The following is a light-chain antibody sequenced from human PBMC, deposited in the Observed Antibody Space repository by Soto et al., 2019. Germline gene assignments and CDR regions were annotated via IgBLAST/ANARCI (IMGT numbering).Light chain of an antibody. CDR1: QTILSTSNNKHY. CDR2: WSS. J-gene: IGKJ5*01. V-gene: IGKV4-1*01. CDR3: HQYYSVPTT. Sequence: DIVMTQSPDSLAVSLGERVTISCKSSQTILSTSNNKHYLAWFRQKPGQPPKLLIYWSSTRESGVPDRFSGSGSGTDFTLTITSLQAEDVAIYSCHQYYSVPTTFGKGTRLEIK.